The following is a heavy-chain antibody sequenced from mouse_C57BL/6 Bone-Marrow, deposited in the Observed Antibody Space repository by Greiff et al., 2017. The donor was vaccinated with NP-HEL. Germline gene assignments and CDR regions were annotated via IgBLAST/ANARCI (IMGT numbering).Heavy chain of an antibody. Sequence: VKLQQPGAELVRPGSSVKLSCKASGYTFTSYWMHWVKQRPIQGLEWIGNIDPSDSETHYNQKFKDKATLTVDKSSSTAYMQLSSLTSEDSAVYYCARYDLRDYGSTAWFAYWGQGTLVTVSA. CDR3: ARYDLRDYGSTAWFAY. CDR1: GYTFTSYW. CDR2: IDPSDSET. V-gene: IGHV1-52*01. J-gene: IGHJ3*01. D-gene: IGHD1-1*01.